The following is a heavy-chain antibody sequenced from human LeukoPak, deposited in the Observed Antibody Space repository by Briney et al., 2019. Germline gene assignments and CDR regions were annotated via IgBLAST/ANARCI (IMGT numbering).Heavy chain of an antibody. CDR3: ARVRYCDY. V-gene: IGHV3-23*01. Sequence: GGSLRLSCVASGFTFSNYAMSWVRQAPGMGLEWVSALSGSGTKTYYADSMKGRFTISRDNAKNTLFLQMNSLRAEDTAVYYCARVRYCDYWGQGTLVTVSS. J-gene: IGHJ4*02. CDR1: GFTFSNYA. D-gene: IGHD1-14*01. CDR2: LSGSGTKT.